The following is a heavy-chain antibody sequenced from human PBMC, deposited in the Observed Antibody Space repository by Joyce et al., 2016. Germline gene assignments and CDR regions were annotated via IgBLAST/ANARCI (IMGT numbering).Heavy chain of an antibody. CDR3: ARILEDCSSTSCYYYYYGMDV. V-gene: IGHV2-26*01. D-gene: IGHD2-2*01. J-gene: IGHJ6*02. Sequence: QVTLKESGPVLVKLTETLTLTCPVSGSSLSNARMGVSWIRQSPGKALEWLAHIFSNDEKAYRTSRKHRLTISKDTTKSQMVLTMTNMDPVDTATYYCARILEDCSSTSCYYYYYGMDVWGQGTTVTVSS. CDR2: IFSNDEK. CDR1: GSSLSNARMG.